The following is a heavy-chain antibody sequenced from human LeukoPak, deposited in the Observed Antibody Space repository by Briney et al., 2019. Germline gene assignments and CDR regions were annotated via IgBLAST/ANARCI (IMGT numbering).Heavy chain of an antibody. D-gene: IGHD3-22*01. V-gene: IGHV1-46*01. J-gene: IGHJ4*02. Sequence: ASVKVYCKASGYTFTSYYMHWVRQAPGQGLEWMGIINPSGGSTSYAQKFQGRVTMTRDTSTSTVYMELSSLRSEDTAVYYCARDSSGYGYDYWGQGTLVTVSS. CDR1: GYTFTSYY. CDR3: ARDSSGYGYDY. CDR2: INPSGGST.